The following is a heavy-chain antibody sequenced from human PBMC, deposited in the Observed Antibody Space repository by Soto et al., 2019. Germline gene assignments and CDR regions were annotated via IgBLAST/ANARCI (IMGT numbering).Heavy chain of an antibody. V-gene: IGHV3-33*01. D-gene: IGHD3-3*01. J-gene: IGHJ6*02. CDR2: VHYDGTKK. CDR1: GFTLSSYV. CDR3: SRETSYDFWCGPQTMDV. Sequence: QVQLVESGGGVVQPGTSRRLSCAPSGFTLSSYVMHWVRQAPGRGLEWVAVVHYDGTKKYYADSVRGRFTISRDNSENILYLQMNSLRPDDTAVYFCSRETSYDFWCGPQTMDVWGQGTTVTVSS.